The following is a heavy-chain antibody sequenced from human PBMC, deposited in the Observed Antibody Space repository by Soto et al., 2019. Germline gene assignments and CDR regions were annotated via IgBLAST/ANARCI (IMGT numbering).Heavy chain of an antibody. Sequence: GGSLRLSCAASGLSFSNYGMTWVRQAPGKGLEWVSSISAGGGVTDFADSVKGRFTISRDNSKNTLYLQLSSLRAEDTAVYYCAKDVRTDGRKTFDIWGHGTMVTVSS. J-gene: IGHJ3*02. V-gene: IGHV3-23*01. CDR3: AKDVRTDGRKTFDI. CDR1: GLSFSNYG. CDR2: ISAGGGVT.